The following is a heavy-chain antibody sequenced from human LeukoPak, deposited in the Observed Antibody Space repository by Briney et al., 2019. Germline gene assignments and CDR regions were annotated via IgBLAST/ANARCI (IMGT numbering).Heavy chain of an antibody. CDR2: ISDDGSTK. CDR1: GFTFSSYW. D-gene: IGHD3-22*01. CDR3: ARTYYYDSSGYYFDY. V-gene: IGHV3-30*03. J-gene: IGHJ4*02. Sequence: GGSLRLSCAASGFTFSSYWMSWVRQAPGKGQEWVAVISDDGSTKFYADSVKGRFTISRDISKNTLYLQMNSLRPEDTAVYYCARTYYYDSSGYYFDYWGQGTLVTVSS.